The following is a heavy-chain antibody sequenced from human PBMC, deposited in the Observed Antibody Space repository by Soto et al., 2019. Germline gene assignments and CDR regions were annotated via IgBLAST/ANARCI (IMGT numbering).Heavy chain of an antibody. D-gene: IGHD2-2*01. CDR1: GYSISSGYY. Sequence: SETLSLTCAVSGYSISSGYYWGWMRQPPGKGLEWIGIIYHSGTTYYHPSLKGRVTISVDTSKKQFSLKLSSVTAADTAVYYCARVRCSSTSCSMHYYYGMDVWGQGTTVTVSS. J-gene: IGHJ6*02. V-gene: IGHV4-38-2*01. CDR2: IYHSGTT. CDR3: ARVRCSSTSCSMHYYYGMDV.